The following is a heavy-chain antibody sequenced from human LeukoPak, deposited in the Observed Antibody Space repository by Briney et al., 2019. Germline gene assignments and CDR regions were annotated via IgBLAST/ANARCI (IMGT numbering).Heavy chain of an antibody. CDR3: ARDRYYYDSSGYYYFNY. D-gene: IGHD3-22*01. Sequence: SETLSLTCAVYGGSFSGSYWSWIRQPPEKGLEWIGEINHSGSTNYNPSLKSRVTISVDTSKNQFSLKLSSVTAADTAVYYCARDRYYYDSSGYYYFNYWGQGTLVTVSS. CDR1: GGSFSGSY. CDR2: INHSGST. V-gene: IGHV4-34*01. J-gene: IGHJ4*02.